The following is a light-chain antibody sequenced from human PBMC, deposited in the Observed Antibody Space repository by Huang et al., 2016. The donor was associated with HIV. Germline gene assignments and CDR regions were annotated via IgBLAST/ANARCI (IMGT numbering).Light chain of an antibody. CDR3: MQGTRWPWT. CDR2: KVS. V-gene: IGKV2-30*01. Sequence: DVVMTQSPLSLPVTLGQPASISCRSSQTLVYSDGRTYLNWFQQRPGQSPRRLIYKVSNRDSGVPDRFSGSGSGTDFTVRISRVEAEDVGIYYCMQGTRWPWTFGQGTKVEIK. CDR1: QTLVYSDGRTY. J-gene: IGKJ1*01.